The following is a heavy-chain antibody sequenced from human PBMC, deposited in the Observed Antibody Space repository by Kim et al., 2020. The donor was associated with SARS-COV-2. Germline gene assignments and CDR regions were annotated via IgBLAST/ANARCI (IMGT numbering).Heavy chain of an antibody. J-gene: IGHJ6*02. CDR1: GYTFTSFY. CDR2: IHPRTGDT. D-gene: IGHD3-9*01. CDR3: ARGPFPLDFETDEYYYAMDV. Sequence: ASVKVSCQASGYTFTSFYVHWVRQAPGQGLEWLGFIHPRTGDTTYAQRFQGRVTMTRDTSTRTVYLDLSSLRSDDTAVYFCARGPFPLDFETDEYYYAMDVWGQGTMITVSS. V-gene: IGHV1-46*01.